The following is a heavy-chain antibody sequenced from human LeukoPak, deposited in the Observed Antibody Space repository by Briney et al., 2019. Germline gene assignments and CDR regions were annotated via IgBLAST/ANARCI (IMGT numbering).Heavy chain of an antibody. CDR2: IYYSGTT. Sequence: SETLSLTCTVSGGSISSYYWSWIRQPPGKGLEWIGYIYYSGTTNYNPSLKSRVTISVDTSKNQFSLKLNSVTAADTAIYYCARDVLTGPDHYGMDVWGQGTPVTVSS. CDR3: ARDVLTGPDHYGMDV. D-gene: IGHD3-9*01. CDR1: GGSISSYY. V-gene: IGHV4-59*01. J-gene: IGHJ6*02.